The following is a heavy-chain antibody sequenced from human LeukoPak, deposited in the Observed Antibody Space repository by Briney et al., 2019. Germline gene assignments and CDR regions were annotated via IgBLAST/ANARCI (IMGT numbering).Heavy chain of an antibody. D-gene: IGHD2-2*01. J-gene: IGHJ4*02. CDR1: GGSISSGDYY. CDR3: ARGYCSSTSCSYYFDY. V-gene: IGHV4-31*03. Sequence: SETMSLTCTVSGGSISSGDYYWSWIRPHPGKGLEWIGYIYYSGSPYYNPSLKSRVTISVDTSTHQFSLKLSSVTAADTAVYYCARGYCSSTSCSYYFDYWGQGTLVTVSS. CDR2: IYYSGSP.